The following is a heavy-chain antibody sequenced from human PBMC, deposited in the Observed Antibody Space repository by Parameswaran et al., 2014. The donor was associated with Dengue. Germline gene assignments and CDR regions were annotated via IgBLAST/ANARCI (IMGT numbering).Heavy chain of an antibody. Sequence: VRQMPGKGLEWVSYISSSSRTIYYADSVKGRFTISRDNAKNSLYLQMNSLRAEDTAVYYCARVLNYDSSGPNDYWGQGTLVTVSS. CDR2: ISSSSRTI. CDR3: ARVLNYDSSGPNDY. V-gene: IGHV3-48*01. D-gene: IGHD3-22*01. J-gene: IGHJ4*02.